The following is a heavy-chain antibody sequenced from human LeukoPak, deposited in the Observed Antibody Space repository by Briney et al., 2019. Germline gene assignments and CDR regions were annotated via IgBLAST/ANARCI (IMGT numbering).Heavy chain of an antibody. D-gene: IGHD7-27*01. Sequence: PGGSLRLSCAASGFSFSIYAVSWVRQAPGKGLEWVSGISDGGSRTYYADSVKGRFTISGDDSKNTLYLQMNSLRAEDTAVYYCAKVQLGIGIDYWGQGTLVTVSS. CDR3: AKVQLGIGIDY. J-gene: IGHJ4*02. CDR1: GFSFSIYA. V-gene: IGHV3-23*01. CDR2: ISDGGSRT.